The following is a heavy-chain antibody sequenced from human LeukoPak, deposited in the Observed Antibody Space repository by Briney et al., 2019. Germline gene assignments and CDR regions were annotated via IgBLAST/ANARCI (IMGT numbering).Heavy chain of an antibody. CDR1: GFTFSSYG. CDR2: ISYDGSNK. Sequence: GGSLRLSCAASGFTFSSYGMHWVRQAPGKGLEWVAVISYDGSNKYYADSVKGRFAISRDNSKNTLYLQMNSLRAEDTAVYYCAKSGVAGDDYWGQGNLVTVSS. V-gene: IGHV3-30*18. CDR3: AKSGVAGDDY. J-gene: IGHJ4*02. D-gene: IGHD6-19*01.